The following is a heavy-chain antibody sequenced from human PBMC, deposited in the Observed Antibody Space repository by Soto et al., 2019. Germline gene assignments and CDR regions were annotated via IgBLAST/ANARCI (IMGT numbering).Heavy chain of an antibody. CDR2: ISYDGSNK. V-gene: IGHV3-30-3*01. CDR1: GFTFSSYA. J-gene: IGHJ6*02. D-gene: IGHD3-3*01. Sequence: GGSLRLSCAASGFTFSSYAMHWVRQAPGKGLEWVAVISYDGSNKYYADSVKGRFTISRDNSKNTLYLQMISLRAEDTAVYYCARDEANPGGHYDFWSGSSLHYGMDVWGQGTTVTVSS. CDR3: ARDEANPGGHYDFWSGSSLHYGMDV.